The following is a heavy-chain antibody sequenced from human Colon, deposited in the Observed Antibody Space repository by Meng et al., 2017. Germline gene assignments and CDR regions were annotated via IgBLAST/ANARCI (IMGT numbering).Heavy chain of an antibody. V-gene: IGHV4-61*03. J-gene: IGHJ4*02. CDR1: GGSCSRPSYY. CDR2: VYYTGSA. Sequence: GQLQWSRQILWRPSEALSLTWPLSGGSCSRPSYYWSWIRQTPGKGLEWIGYVYYTGSANYNPSLKSRVTISVDTSKNHFSLNLTSVTAADTAVYYCARGRGSYSSIDFWGQGTLVTVSS. D-gene: IGHD1-26*01. CDR3: ARGRGSYSSIDF.